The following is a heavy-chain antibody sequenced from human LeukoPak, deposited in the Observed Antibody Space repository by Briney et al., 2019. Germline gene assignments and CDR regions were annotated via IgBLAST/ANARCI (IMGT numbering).Heavy chain of an antibody. CDR1: GYTLTELS. Sequence: GASVKVSCKVSGYTLTELSMHWVRQAPGKGLEWMGGFDPEDGETIYAQKFQGRITMTEDTSTDTAYMELSSLRSEDTAVYYCATDWASSYYYYGMDVWGQGTTVTVSS. J-gene: IGHJ6*02. V-gene: IGHV1-24*01. CDR2: FDPEDGET. D-gene: IGHD3-16*01. CDR3: ATDWASSYYYYGMDV.